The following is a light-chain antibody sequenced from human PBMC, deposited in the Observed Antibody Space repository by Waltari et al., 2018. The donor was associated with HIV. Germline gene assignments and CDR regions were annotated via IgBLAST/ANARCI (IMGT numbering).Light chain of an antibody. CDR3: QQCKKLPLT. CDR1: QDIENY. J-gene: IGKJ4*01. Sequence: RVTIACQASQDIENYLSWYQQKPGKSPKLLMYAASTLEIGVPSRFSGGGSGTDFNFTINNLQPDDFATYYCQQCKKLPLTFGGGTKVEIK. CDR2: AAS. V-gene: IGKV1-33*01.